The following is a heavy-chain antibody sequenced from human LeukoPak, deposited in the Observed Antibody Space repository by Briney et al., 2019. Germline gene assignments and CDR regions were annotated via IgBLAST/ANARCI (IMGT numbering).Heavy chain of an antibody. D-gene: IGHD3-22*01. J-gene: IGHJ3*02. CDR1: GGSIGSYY. CDR3: ARDPGKAYYYDSSGYYDAFDI. V-gene: IGHV4-59*01. Sequence: SETLSLTCTVSGGSIGSYYWSWIRQPPGKGLEWIGYIYYSGSTNYNPSLKSRVTISVDTSKNQFSLKLSSVTAADTAVYYCARDPGKAYYYDSSGYYDAFDIWGQGTMVTVSS. CDR2: IYYSGST.